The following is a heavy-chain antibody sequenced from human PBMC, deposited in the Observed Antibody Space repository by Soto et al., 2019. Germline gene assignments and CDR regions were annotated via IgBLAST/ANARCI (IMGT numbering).Heavy chain of an antibody. CDR3: ASLYDFWSAPQFDY. CDR2: IYYSGST. CDR1: GGSISSYY. J-gene: IGHJ4*02. V-gene: IGHV4-59*08. Sequence: PSETLSLTCTVSGGSISSYYWSWIRQPPGKGLEWIGYIYYSGSTNYNPSLKRRVTISVDTSKNQFSMKLSSVTAADTAVYYCASLYDFWSAPQFDYWGQGTLVTVSS. D-gene: IGHD3-3*01.